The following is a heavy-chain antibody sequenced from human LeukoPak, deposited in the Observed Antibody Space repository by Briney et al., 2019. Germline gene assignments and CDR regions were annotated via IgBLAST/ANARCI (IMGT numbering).Heavy chain of an antibody. CDR2: ISGSGGST. V-gene: IGHV3-23*01. D-gene: IGHD5-18*01. CDR1: GFTFSSYA. CDR3: ARDVDTTMVTIDY. Sequence: GGSLRLSCAASGFTFSSYAMSWVRQAPVKGLEWVSAISGSGGSTYYADSVKGRFTISRDNSKNTLYLQMNSLRAEDTAVYYCARDVDTTMVTIDYWGQGTLVTVSS. J-gene: IGHJ4*02.